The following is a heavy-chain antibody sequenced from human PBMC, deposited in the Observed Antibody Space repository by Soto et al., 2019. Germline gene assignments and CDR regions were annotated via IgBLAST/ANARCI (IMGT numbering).Heavy chain of an antibody. Sequence: QVQLQESGPGLVEPSQTLSLTCTVSGVSISSGAYYWSWIRQLPGKGLEWIAYMYYTGSTFYNPSLKSRVSMSVDTSKSQLSLKLSSVPAADTAVYYCATIGGATLSRTGPPSLYYKYGMDVWGQGTTVIVSS. J-gene: IGHJ6*02. CDR3: ATIGGATLSRTGPPSLYYKYGMDV. CDR1: GVSISSGAYY. V-gene: IGHV4-31*03. D-gene: IGHD5-12*01. CDR2: MYYTGST.